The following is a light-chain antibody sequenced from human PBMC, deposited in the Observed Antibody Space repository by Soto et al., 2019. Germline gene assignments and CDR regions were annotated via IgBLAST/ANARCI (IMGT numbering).Light chain of an antibody. V-gene: IGKV2-28*01. CDR1: QSLLHSNGYNY. Sequence: DIVMTQSPLSLPVTPGEPSSIACSSIQSLLHSNGYNYLDWYLQKPGQSPQLLIYLGSNRASGVPDRFSGSGSGTDFTLKISRVEAEDVGVYYCMQALQTPLLTFGGGTKVDIK. CDR3: MQALQTPLLT. CDR2: LGS. J-gene: IGKJ4*01.